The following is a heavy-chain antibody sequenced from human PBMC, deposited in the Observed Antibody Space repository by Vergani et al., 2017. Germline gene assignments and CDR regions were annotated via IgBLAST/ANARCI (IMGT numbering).Heavy chain of an antibody. CDR3: ARDRKFAESWYRGMNV. V-gene: IGHV3-11*01. D-gene: IGHD3-10*01. J-gene: IGHJ6*02. Sequence: QEKLVESGGGLVKPGGSLRLSSAVSGFTFSDFQMAWIRQAPGKGLKRISSISSSAYDMYYEDSVKGRFTISRANSKNTLYLKMNSLRAEDTGSYYCARDRKFAESWYRGMNVWGQGATVTVSS. CDR2: ISSSAYDM. CDR1: GFTFSDFQ.